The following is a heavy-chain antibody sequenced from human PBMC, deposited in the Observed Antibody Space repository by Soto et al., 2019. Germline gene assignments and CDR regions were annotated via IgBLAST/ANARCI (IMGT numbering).Heavy chain of an antibody. J-gene: IGHJ5*02. Sequence: ASVKVSCKASGYTFTNNDINWVRQAPGQGLEWIGWMNINTNTTDSAEVFEGRVSLTWDTSISTAYMQLNSLKIDDTAVYYCAREVVETSSLWLDPWGQGTLVTVSS. D-gene: IGHD6-6*01. CDR3: AREVVETSSLWLDP. CDR2: MNINTNTT. CDR1: GYTFTNND. V-gene: IGHV1-8*01.